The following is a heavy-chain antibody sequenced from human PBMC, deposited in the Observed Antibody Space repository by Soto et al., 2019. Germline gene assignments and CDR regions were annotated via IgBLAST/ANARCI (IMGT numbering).Heavy chain of an antibody. J-gene: IGHJ4*02. V-gene: IGHV3-21*01. CDR3: ARVGGIAARRRYFDY. Sequence: GGSLRLSCAASGFTFSSYSMNWVRQAPGKGLEWVSSISSSSYIYYADSVKGRFTISRDNAKNSRYLQMNSLRAEDTAVYYCARVGGIAARRRYFDYWGQGTLVTVSS. CDR1: GFTFSSYS. CDR2: ISSSSYI. D-gene: IGHD6-6*01.